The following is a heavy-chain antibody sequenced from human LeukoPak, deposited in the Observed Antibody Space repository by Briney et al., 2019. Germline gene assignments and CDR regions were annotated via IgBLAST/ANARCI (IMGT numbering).Heavy chain of an antibody. Sequence: PGGSLRLSCAASGFTFSNYAMSWVRQAPEKGLEGVSAISGSGSSTYYGDSVKGRFTISRDNSKNTLYLQMNSLRAEDTAVYYCAKGKWELLGIGDYWGQGTLVTVSS. CDR3: AKGKWELLGIGDY. CDR2: ISGSGSST. J-gene: IGHJ4*02. D-gene: IGHD1-26*01. V-gene: IGHV3-23*01. CDR1: GFTFSNYA.